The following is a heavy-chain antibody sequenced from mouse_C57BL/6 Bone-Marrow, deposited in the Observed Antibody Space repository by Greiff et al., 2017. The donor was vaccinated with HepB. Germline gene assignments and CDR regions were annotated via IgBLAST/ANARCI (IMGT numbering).Heavy chain of an antibody. D-gene: IGHD2-1*01. CDR1: GYAFSSSW. CDR2: IYPGDGDT. V-gene: IGHV1-82*01. J-gene: IGHJ4*01. Sequence: QVQLQQSGPELVKPGASVKISCKASGYAFSSSWMNWVKQRPGKGLEWIGRIYPGDGDTNYNGKFKGKATLTADKSSSTAYMQLSSLTSEDSAVYFCGRWRGFYGNYVNYYAMDYWGQGTSVTVSS. CDR3: GRWRGFYGNYVNYYAMDY.